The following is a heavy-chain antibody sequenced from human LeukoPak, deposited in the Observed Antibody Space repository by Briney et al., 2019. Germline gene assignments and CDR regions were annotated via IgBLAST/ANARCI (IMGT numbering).Heavy chain of an antibody. CDR2: IYYSGST. CDR3: ARVERRDGYNLDY. D-gene: IGHD5-24*01. J-gene: IGHJ4*02. V-gene: IGHV4-59*11. CDR1: GGSISSHY. Sequence: SETLSLTCTVSGGSISSHYWSWIRQPPGKGLEWIGYIYYSGSTNYNPSLKSRVTISVDTSKNQFSLKLSSVTAADTAVYHCARVERRDGYNLDYWGQGTLVTVSS.